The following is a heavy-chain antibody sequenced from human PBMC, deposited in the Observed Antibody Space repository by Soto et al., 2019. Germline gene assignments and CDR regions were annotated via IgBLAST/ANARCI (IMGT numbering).Heavy chain of an antibody. CDR3: ALRRYGDY. J-gene: IGHJ4*02. D-gene: IGHD1-1*01. Sequence: SETLSLTCTVSGGSVSSGSYYWSWIRQPPGKGLEWIGYIYYSGSTNYNPSLKSRVTISVDTSKNQFSLKLSSVTAADTAVYYCALRRYGDYWGQGSLVIVSS. CDR2: IYYSGST. V-gene: IGHV4-61*01. CDR1: GGSVSSGSYY.